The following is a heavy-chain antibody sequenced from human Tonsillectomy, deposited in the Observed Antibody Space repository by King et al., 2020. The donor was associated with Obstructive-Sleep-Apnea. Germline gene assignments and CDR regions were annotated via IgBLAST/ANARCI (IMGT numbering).Heavy chain of an antibody. CDR2: ISYDESNK. V-gene: IGHV3-30*04. CDR3: ARDRVPRAYYYGSGSTNYAFDI. D-gene: IGHD3-10*01. Sequence: VQLVESGGGVVQPGRSLRLSCAASGITFSSYAIHWVRQAPGKGLEWVALISYDESNKYYADSVKGRFTISRDNSKNTLYLQMNSLRAEDTAVYYCARDRVPRAYYYGSGSTNYAFDIWGQGTMVTVSS. CDR1: GITFSSYA. J-gene: IGHJ3*02.